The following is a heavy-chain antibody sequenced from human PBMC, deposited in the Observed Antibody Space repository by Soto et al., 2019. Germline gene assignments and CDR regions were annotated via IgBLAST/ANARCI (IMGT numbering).Heavy chain of an antibody. D-gene: IGHD6-13*01. CDR1: GYSFTAFG. Sequence: QVQLVQSGAEVKKPGASVKVSCKATGYSFTAFGLIWVRQAPGQGLEWMGWISGYNGDTNYAHNLQGRVTMTTDTATSTVSMELRSLKSDDTAVYYCASAEAYRSSWYAMDVWGQGTTVIVS. V-gene: IGHV1-18*01. CDR2: ISGYNGDT. CDR3: ASAEAYRSSWYAMDV. J-gene: IGHJ6*02.